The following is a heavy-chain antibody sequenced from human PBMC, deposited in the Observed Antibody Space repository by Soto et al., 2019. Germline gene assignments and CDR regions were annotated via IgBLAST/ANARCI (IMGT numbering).Heavy chain of an antibody. CDR1: GFTFSSYC. CDR2: IWYDGSNK. J-gene: IGHJ6*02. Sequence: LXLSCAASGFTFSSYCMHWVRQAPCKGLEWVAVIWYDGSNKYYADSVKGRFTISRDNSKNTLYLQMNSLRAEDTAVYYCARDIVVVPAAMGDYYYYYYGMDVWGQGTTVTVSS. V-gene: IGHV3-33*01. D-gene: IGHD2-2*01. CDR3: ARDIVVVPAAMGDYYYYYYGMDV.